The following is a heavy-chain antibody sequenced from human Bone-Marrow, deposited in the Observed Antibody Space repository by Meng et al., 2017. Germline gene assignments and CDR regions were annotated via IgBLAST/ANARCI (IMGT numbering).Heavy chain of an antibody. J-gene: IGHJ4*03. V-gene: IGHV3-74*01. CDR3: ARGGVYTGTTERFDD. D-gene: IGHD1-1*01. Sequence: GESLKISCVASGFTFSNYWMHWVRQAPKKGLVWVSRIDYDGTSTSYADSVKGRFTISRDNAKSTLFLQMDSLRAEDTAVCYCARGGVYTGTTERFDDWGQGTLVTVSS. CDR2: IDYDGTST. CDR1: GFTFSNYW.